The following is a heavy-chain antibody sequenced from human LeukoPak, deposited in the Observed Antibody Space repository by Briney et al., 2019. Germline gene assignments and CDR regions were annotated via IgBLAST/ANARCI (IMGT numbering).Heavy chain of an antibody. D-gene: IGHD6-13*01. V-gene: IGHV1-2*02. J-gene: IGHJ4*02. CDR3: ARAPPSIAAPRPFDY. Sequence: SVKLSCKASGYTFTGYYMHWVRQAPGQGLEWMGWINPNSGGTNYAQKFQGRVTMTRDTSISTAYMELSRLRSDDTAVYYCARAPPSIAAPRPFDYWGQGTLVTVSS. CDR2: INPNSGGT. CDR1: GYTFTGYY.